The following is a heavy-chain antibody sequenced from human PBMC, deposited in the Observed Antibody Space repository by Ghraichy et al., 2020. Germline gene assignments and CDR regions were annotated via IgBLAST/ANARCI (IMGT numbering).Heavy chain of an antibody. V-gene: IGHV3-33*01. J-gene: IGHJ4*02. D-gene: IGHD2-15*01. CDR3: ARDQGYCSGGSCYEFDY. Sequence: GGSLRLSCAASGFTFSSYGMHWVRQAPGKGLEWVAVIWYDGSNKYYADSVKGRFTISRDNSKNTLYLQMNSLRAEDTAVYYCARDQGYCSGGSCYEFDYWGQGTLVTVSS. CDR1: GFTFSSYG. CDR2: IWYDGSNK.